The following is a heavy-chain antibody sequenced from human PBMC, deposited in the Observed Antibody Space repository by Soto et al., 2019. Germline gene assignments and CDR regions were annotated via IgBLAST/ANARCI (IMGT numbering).Heavy chain of an antibody. Sequence: ASVKVSCKASGYTFTSYAMHWVRQAPGQRLEWMGWINAGNGNTKYSQKFQGRVTITRDTSASTAYMELSSLRSEDTAVYYCARPLALRDGFGYWGQGTLVTVSS. D-gene: IGHD3-10*01. CDR2: INAGNGNT. CDR3: ARPLALRDGFGY. V-gene: IGHV1-3*01. J-gene: IGHJ4*02. CDR1: GYTFTSYA.